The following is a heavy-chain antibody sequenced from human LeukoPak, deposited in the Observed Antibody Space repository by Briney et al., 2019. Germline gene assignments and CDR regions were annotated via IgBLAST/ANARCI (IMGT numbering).Heavy chain of an antibody. CDR3: ARTKGGYSYGYRGAFDI. CDR1: GGSIGSSSY. Sequence: PSETLSLTCSVSGGSIGSSSYWGWIRQPPGKGLEWIGNIYYSGTTYYNPSLKSRVTISVDVSKKQFSLKLRSVTAADTAVYYCARTKGGYSYGYRGAFDIWGQGTMVTVSS. J-gene: IGHJ3*02. D-gene: IGHD5-18*01. V-gene: IGHV4-39*01. CDR2: IYYSGTT.